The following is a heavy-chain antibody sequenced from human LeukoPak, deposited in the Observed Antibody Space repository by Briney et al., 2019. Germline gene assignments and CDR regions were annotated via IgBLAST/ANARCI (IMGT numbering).Heavy chain of an antibody. CDR3: VRRGPNNSGLDY. J-gene: IGHJ4*02. V-gene: IGHV3-21*01. CDR2: ITSTSTYI. Sequence: GGSLRLSCAASGFTFSGYTLKWVRQAPGKGLEWVASITSTSTYIYYADSVQGRFAVSRDNAKNSLYLQMNSLRAEDTAVFYCVRRGPNNSGLDYWGQGTLVTVSS. D-gene: IGHD5-12*01. CDR1: GFTFSGYT.